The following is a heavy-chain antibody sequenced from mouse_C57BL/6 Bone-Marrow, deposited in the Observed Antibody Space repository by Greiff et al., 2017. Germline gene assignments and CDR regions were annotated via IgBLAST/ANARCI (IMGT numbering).Heavy chain of an antibody. D-gene: IGHD2-4*01. CDR1: GYTFTNYW. CDR3: ARAYDYDDYTMDY. Sequence: QVQLQQPGAELVKPGASVKLSCKASGYTFTNYWMHWVKQRPGQGLEWIGMMHPNGGSPDYNETFKSEATLSVDKSSRPAYMELSSLTSEDSAVYYCARAYDYDDYTMDYWGQGTSGTVSS. CDR2: MHPNGGSP. V-gene: IGHV1-64*01. J-gene: IGHJ4*01.